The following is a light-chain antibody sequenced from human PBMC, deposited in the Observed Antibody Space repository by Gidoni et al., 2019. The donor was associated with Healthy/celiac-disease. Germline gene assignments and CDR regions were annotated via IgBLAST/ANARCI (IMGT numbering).Light chain of an antibody. CDR3: SSYACEDVV. V-gene: IGLV2-8*01. CDR2: QVS. J-gene: IGLJ2*01. Sequence: QSAPTQPPPAFGSPGQSVIISRAGTSSDTGGYNYVSWYQQDPGKAPKLISYQVSKRPSGVPVRFSGSESANTASLTVSELQAEDEADYYCSSYACEDVVFGGGTKLTVL. CDR1: SSDTGGYNY.